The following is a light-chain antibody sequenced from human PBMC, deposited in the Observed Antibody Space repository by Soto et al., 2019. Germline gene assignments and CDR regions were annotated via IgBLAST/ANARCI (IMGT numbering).Light chain of an antibody. CDR2: GAH. Sequence: EIVLTQSPGTLSLSPGERATLSCRASQSVSSSYLAWYQQTPGQAPRLLIYGAHSRATGLPDRFSGSGTGTEFTLTINILEPEDFAVYFCQQYASSLWTFGQGTKVEIK. J-gene: IGKJ1*01. CDR3: QQYASSLWT. CDR1: QSVSSSY. V-gene: IGKV3-20*01.